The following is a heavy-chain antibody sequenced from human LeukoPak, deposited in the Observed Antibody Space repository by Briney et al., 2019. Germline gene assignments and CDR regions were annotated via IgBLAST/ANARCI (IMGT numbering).Heavy chain of an antibody. Sequence: GGSLRLSCAASGFTFSSYGMHWVRQAPGKGLEWVAVIWYDGSNKYYADSVKGRFTISRDNSKNTLYLQMDSLRAEDTAVYYCAKDRNGSGSNYYYYYYMDVWGKGTTVTVSS. J-gene: IGHJ6*03. CDR1: GFTFSSYG. CDR3: AKDRNGSGSNYYYYYYMDV. CDR2: IWYDGSNK. D-gene: IGHD3-10*01. V-gene: IGHV3-33*06.